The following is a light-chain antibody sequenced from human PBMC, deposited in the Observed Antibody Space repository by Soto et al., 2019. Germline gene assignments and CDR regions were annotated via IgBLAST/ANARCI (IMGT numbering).Light chain of an antibody. J-gene: IGLJ2*01. CDR2: DVD. Sequence: QSVLTQPASVSGSPGQSITISCTGTSSDIGAYNYVSWYQQYPGKAPKLMIFDVDNRPLGVSNRFSGSKSGNTASLTISGLQAEDEGDYYCSSYTSNSTLLVFGGGTQLTVL. V-gene: IGLV2-14*03. CDR1: SSDIGAYNY. CDR3: SSYTSNSTLLV.